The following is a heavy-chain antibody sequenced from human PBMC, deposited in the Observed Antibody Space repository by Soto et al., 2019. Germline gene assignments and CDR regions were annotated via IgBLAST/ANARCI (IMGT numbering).Heavy chain of an antibody. CDR2: IYQSGTT. V-gene: IGHV4-61*01. CDR3: ARDSSGRHDY. Sequence: SETLSLTCSVSGGSVRSGSYYWTWIRQPPGKGLEWIGYIYQSGTTNYNASLKSRVTISIDTSNNQFFLKLNSVTAADTAVYYCARDSSGRHDYWGQGTLVTVSS. J-gene: IGHJ4*02. CDR1: GGSVRSGSYY. D-gene: IGHD3-22*01.